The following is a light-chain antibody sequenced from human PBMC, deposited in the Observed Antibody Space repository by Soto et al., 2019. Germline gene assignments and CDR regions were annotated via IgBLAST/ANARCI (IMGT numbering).Light chain of an antibody. J-gene: IGLJ1*01. CDR3: CSYAGTYTYV. Sequence: QSALTQPRSVSGSPGQSVTISCTGTSSDVGGYIFVSWYQQHPGKAPKLMVYDVTKRPSGVPDRFSGSKSGNTASLTISGLQAEDEADYYCCSYAGTYTYVFGTGTKLTVL. CDR1: SSDVGGYIF. V-gene: IGLV2-11*01. CDR2: DVT.